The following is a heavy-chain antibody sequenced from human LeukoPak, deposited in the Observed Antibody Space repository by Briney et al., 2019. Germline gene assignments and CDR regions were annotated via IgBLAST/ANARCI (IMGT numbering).Heavy chain of an antibody. CDR2: IYHSGST. V-gene: IGHV4-30-2*05. CDR1: GGSISSGGYS. D-gene: IGHD3-3*01. J-gene: IGHJ3*02. CDR3: ARALITIFGVVYSFDI. Sequence: SETLSLTCAVSGGSISSGGYSWSWIRQPPGKDLEWIGYIYHSGSTYYNPSLNSRVTISVDTSKNQFSLKLSSVTAADTAVYYCARALITIFGVVYSFDIWGQGTMVTVSS.